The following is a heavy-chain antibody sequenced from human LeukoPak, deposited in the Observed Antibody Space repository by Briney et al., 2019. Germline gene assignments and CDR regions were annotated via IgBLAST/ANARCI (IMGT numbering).Heavy chain of an antibody. CDR3: ARDRRGSSIAARTGWFDP. D-gene: IGHD6-6*01. CDR2: ISYDGSNK. V-gene: IGHV3-30*04. CDR1: GFTFSSYA. Sequence: PGGSLRLSCAASGFTFSSYAMHWVRQAPGKGLEWVAVISYDGSNKYYADSVKGRFTISRDNAKNSLYLQMNSLRAEDTAVYYCARDRRGSSIAARTGWFDPWGQGTLVTVSS. J-gene: IGHJ5*02.